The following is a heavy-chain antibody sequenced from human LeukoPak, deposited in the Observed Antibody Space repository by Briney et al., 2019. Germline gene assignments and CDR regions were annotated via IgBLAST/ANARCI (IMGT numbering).Heavy chain of an antibody. J-gene: IGHJ3*02. Sequence: SGGSLRLSCAASGFTFSSYAMSWVRQAPGKGLEWVSAISGSGGSTYYADSVKGRFTISRDNSKNTLYLQMNSLRVDDTAVYYCARWLEAFDIWGQGTMVTVSS. CDR3: ARWLEAFDI. CDR2: ISGSGGST. CDR1: GFTFSSYA. V-gene: IGHV3-23*01. D-gene: IGHD5-24*01.